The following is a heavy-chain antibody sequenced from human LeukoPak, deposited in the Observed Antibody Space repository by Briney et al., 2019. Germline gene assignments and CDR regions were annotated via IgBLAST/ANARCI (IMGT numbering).Heavy chain of an antibody. CDR3: AKGDQDYYDSSGYSLFGC. J-gene: IGHJ4*02. D-gene: IGHD3-22*01. CDR1: GFTFSSYA. V-gene: IGHV3-23*01. Sequence: PGGSLRLSCAASGFTFSSYAMSWVRQAPGKGLEWVSAISGSGGSTYYADSVKGRFTISRDNSKNTLYLQMNSLRAEDTAVYYCAKGDQDYYDSSGYSLFGCWGQGTPVTVSS. CDR2: ISGSGGST.